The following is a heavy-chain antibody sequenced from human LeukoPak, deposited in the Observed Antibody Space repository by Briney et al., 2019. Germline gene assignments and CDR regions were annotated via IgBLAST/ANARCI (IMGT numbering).Heavy chain of an antibody. CDR1: GGSISSSSYY. CDR2: IYYSGST. V-gene: IGHV4-39*01. CDR3: AIRGELLQDPIDY. J-gene: IGHJ4*02. Sequence: SETLSLTCTVSGGSISSSSYYWGWIRQPPGKGLEWIGSIYYSGSTYYNPSLKSRVTISVDTSKNQFSLKLSSVTAADTAVYYCAIRGELLQDPIDYWGQGTLVTVSS. D-gene: IGHD3-10*01.